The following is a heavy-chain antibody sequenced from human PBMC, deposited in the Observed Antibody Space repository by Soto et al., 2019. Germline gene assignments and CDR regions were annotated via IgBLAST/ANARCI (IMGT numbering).Heavy chain of an antibody. CDR3: ARGRYGDY. CDR2: IRAHNGNT. Sequence: QVHLVQSGAEVKKPGASVKVSCKASGYTFTSYGITWVRQAPGQGLEWMGWIRAHNGNTDYAQKLQGRVIVTRDTSTSTAYMELRSLIADGTAVYCGARGRYGDYWGQGALVTVSS. CDR1: GYTFTSYG. V-gene: IGHV1-18*01. D-gene: IGHD1-1*01. J-gene: IGHJ4*02.